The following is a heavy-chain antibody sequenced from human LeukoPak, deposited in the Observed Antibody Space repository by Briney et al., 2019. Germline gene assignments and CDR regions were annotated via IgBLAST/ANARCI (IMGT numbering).Heavy chain of an antibody. CDR3: ARGFSKTKYSSSTSCYRGNWFDP. CDR2: INHSGST. D-gene: IGHD2-2*02. Sequence: ASETLSLTCAVYGGSFSGYYWSWIRQPPGKGLEWIGEINHSGSTNYNPSLKSRVTISVDTSKNQFSLKLSSVTAADTAVYYCARGFSKTKYSSSTSCYRGNWFDPWGQGTLVTVSS. V-gene: IGHV4-34*01. CDR1: GGSFSGYY. J-gene: IGHJ5*02.